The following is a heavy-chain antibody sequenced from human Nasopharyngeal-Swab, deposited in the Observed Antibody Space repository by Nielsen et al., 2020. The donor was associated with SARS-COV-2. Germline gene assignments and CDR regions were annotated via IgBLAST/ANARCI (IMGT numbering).Heavy chain of an antibody. Sequence: SETLSLTCTVSGGSISSGGYYWSWIRQHPGKGLEWIGYIYYSGSTYYNPSLKSRVTISVDKSKNQFSLKLSSVTAADTAVYYCASRGSIAAAGVYWGQGTLVTVSS. CDR2: IYYSGST. V-gene: IGHV4-31*03. CDR3: ASRGSIAAAGVY. D-gene: IGHD6-13*01. CDR1: GGSISSGGYY. J-gene: IGHJ4*02.